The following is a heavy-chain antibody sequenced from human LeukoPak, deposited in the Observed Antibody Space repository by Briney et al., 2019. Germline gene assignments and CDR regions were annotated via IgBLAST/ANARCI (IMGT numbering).Heavy chain of an antibody. CDR3: ARVNYYGSGSYYKRNDAFDI. CDR2: IYTSGST. J-gene: IGHJ3*02. D-gene: IGHD3-10*01. V-gene: IGHV4-4*07. Sequence: SETLSLTCTVSGGSISSYYWSWIRQPAGKGLEWIGRIYTSGSTNYNPSLKSRVTMSVDTSKNQFSLKLSSVTAADTAVYYCARVNYYGSGSYYKRNDAFDIRGQGTMVTVSS. CDR1: GGSISSYY.